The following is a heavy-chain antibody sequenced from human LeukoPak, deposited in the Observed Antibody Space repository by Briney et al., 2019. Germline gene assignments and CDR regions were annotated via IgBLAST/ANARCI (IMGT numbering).Heavy chain of an antibody. V-gene: IGHV4-30-2*01. CDR2: IYHSGST. CDR1: GGSISSGGYY. D-gene: IGHD4-11*01. Sequence: KPSGTLSLTCTVSGGSISSGGYYWSWIRQPPGKGLEWIGYIYHSGSTYYNPSLKSRVTISVDRSKNQFSLKLSSVTAADTAVYYCARVRPDDYSNDEMIGYYYYYMDVWGKGTTVTVSS. J-gene: IGHJ6*03. CDR3: ARVRPDDYSNDEMIGYYYYYMDV.